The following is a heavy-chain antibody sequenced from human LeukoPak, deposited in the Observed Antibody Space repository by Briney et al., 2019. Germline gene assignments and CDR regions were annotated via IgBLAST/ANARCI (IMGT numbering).Heavy chain of an antibody. CDR1: GFTFSSSW. J-gene: IGHJ1*01. V-gene: IGHV3-7*05. Sequence: SGGSLRLSCAVSGFTFSSSWMSWVRQAPGKGLEWVADINQDGSEKYYVDSVRGRFSISRDNANNSLYLQMNSLRAEDTAVFYCATDRGFGWYGQFHHWGQGTLVTVSS. CDR3: ATDRGFGWYGQFHH. CDR2: INQDGSEK. D-gene: IGHD6-19*01.